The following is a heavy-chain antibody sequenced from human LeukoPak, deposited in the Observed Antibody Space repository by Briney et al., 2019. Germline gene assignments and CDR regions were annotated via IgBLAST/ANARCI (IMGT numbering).Heavy chain of an antibody. V-gene: IGHV1-2*02. CDR1: GYTFTGYY. CDR2: INPNSGGT. J-gene: IGHJ6*02. CDR3: ARTYYYGSGTLYYYYGMDV. D-gene: IGHD3-10*01. Sequence: ASVKVSCKASGYTFTGYYMHWVRQAPGQGLEWMGWINPNSGGTNYAQKFQGRVTMPRDTSISTAYMELSRLRSDDTAVYYCARTYYYGSGTLYYYYGMDVWGQGTTVTVSS.